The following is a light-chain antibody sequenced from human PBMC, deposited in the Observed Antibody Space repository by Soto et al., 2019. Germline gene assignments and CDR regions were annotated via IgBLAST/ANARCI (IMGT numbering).Light chain of an antibody. CDR1: QSISSW. V-gene: IGKV1-5*01. CDR2: DAS. Sequence: IQMTQSPSSLSASVGDRVTISCRASQSISSWLAWYQQKPGKAPKLLIYDASSLESGVPSRFSGSGSGTEFTLTISSLQPDDFATYYCQQYNSYSWTFGQGTKVDI. CDR3: QQYNSYSWT. J-gene: IGKJ1*01.